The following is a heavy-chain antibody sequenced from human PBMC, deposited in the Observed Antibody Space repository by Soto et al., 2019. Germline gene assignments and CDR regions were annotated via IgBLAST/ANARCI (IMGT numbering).Heavy chain of an antibody. D-gene: IGHD3-22*01. CDR3: ARYYYDSSGYFIFGAEVLGMDV. CDR2: IYYSGST. J-gene: IGHJ6*02. CDR1: GGSISSGDYY. Sequence: PSETLSLTCTVSGGSISSGDYYWSWIRQPPGKGLEWIGYIYYSGSTYYNPSLKSRVTISVDTSKNQFSLKLSSVTAADTAVYYCARYYYDSSGYFIFGAEVLGMDVWGQGTTVTVSS. V-gene: IGHV4-30-4*01.